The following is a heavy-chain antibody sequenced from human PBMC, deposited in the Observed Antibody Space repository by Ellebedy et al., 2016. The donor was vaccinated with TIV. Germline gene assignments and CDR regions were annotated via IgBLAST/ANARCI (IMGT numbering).Heavy chain of an antibody. Sequence: ASVKVSCXVSGYTLTELSMHWVRQAPGKGLEWMGGFDPEDGETIYAQKFQGRVTMTEDTSTDTAYMELSSLRSEDTAVYYCATKGVGSYGYWTFDYWGQGTLVTVSS. CDR1: GYTLTELS. D-gene: IGHD5-18*01. CDR3: ATKGVGSYGYWTFDY. V-gene: IGHV1-24*01. J-gene: IGHJ4*02. CDR2: FDPEDGET.